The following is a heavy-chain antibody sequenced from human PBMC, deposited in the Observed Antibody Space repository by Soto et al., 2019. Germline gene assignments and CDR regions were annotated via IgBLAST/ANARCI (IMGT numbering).Heavy chain of an antibody. CDR1: GYTFTNYG. CDR2: ISTHNGDR. J-gene: IGHJ4*02. CDR3: ARSRAGGTWEQYPSFYFDY. D-gene: IGHD1-26*01. V-gene: IGHV1-18*01. Sequence: QVLLVQSGAEVKKPGASVKVACKASGYTFTNYGISWVRQAPGQGLEWLGWISTHNGDRDFAQKVQGRVTMTTDTSTTTAYMELRSLRSDDTAVYYCARSRAGGTWEQYPSFYFDYWGQGALVTVSS.